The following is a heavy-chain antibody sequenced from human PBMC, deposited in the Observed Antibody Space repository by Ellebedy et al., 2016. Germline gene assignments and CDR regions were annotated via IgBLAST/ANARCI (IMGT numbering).Heavy chain of an antibody. J-gene: IGHJ4*02. CDR2: IYYSGST. CDR3: ARFREQWNFDY. D-gene: IGHD6-19*01. Sequence: SETLSLXXTVSGGSISSGGYYWSWIRQHPGKGLEWIGYIYYSGSTYYNPSLKSRVTISVDTSKNQFSLKLSSVTAADTAVYYCARFREQWNFDYWGQGTLVTVSS. CDR1: GGSISSGGYY. V-gene: IGHV4-31*03.